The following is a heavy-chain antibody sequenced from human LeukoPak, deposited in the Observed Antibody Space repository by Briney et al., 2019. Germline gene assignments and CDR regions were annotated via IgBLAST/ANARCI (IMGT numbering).Heavy chain of an antibody. J-gene: IGHJ5*02. CDR3: ARDAPKSRAAGGKNWFDP. D-gene: IGHD6-13*01. CDR2: ISSSSSYI. CDR1: GFTFSSYA. V-gene: IGHV3-21*01. Sequence: GGSLRLSCAASGFTFSSYAMSWVRQAPGKALDWLSSISSSSSYIYYADSVKGRFTISRDNAKNSLYLQMNSLRAEDTAVYYCARDAPKSRAAGGKNWFDPWGQGTLVTVSS.